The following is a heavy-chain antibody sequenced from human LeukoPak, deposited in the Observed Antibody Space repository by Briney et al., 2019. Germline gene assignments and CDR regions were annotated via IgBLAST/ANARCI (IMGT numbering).Heavy chain of an antibody. CDR1: GFTFSSYA. Sequence: GGSLRLSCAASGFTFSSYAMHWVRQAPGKGLEWVAVISYDGSNKYYADSVKGRFTISRDNSKNTLYLQMNSLRAEDTAVYYCARGGGSYYTFDYWGQGTLVTVSS. CDR3: ARGGGSYYTFDY. D-gene: IGHD1-26*01. V-gene: IGHV3-30*04. CDR2: ISYDGSNK. J-gene: IGHJ4*02.